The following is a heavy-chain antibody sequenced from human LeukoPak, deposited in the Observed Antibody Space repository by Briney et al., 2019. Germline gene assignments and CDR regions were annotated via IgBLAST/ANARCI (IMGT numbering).Heavy chain of an antibody. CDR2: IYTSGST. D-gene: IGHD1-26*01. CDR1: GDSISSGSYY. CDR3: ARDAYSGSYWADY. J-gene: IGHJ4*02. V-gene: IGHV4-61*02. Sequence: SETLSLTCTVSGDSISSGSYYWSWIRQPAGKGLEWIGRIYTSGSTNYNPSLKSRVTISVDTSKNQFSLKLSSVTAADTAVYYCARDAYSGSYWADYWGQGTLVTVSS.